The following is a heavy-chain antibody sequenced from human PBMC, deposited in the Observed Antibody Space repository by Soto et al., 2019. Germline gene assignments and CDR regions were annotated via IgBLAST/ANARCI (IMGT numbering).Heavy chain of an antibody. CDR3: ARGTAVAGNYFDY. V-gene: IGHV1-69*02. D-gene: IGHD6-19*01. J-gene: IGHJ4*02. CDR2: IIPIVDIT. CDR1: GGTFSSYS. Sequence: QVQLVQSGAEVKGPGSSVKVSCKASGGTFSSYSISWVRQAPGQGLEWMGRIIPIVDITTYAQKVEGRVTITADKSTTPAYMELSSLRSEDTAVYYCARGTAVAGNYFDYWGQGTQVTVSS.